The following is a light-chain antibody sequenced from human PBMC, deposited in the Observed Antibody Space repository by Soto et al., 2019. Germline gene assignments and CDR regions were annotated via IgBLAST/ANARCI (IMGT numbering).Light chain of an antibody. CDR2: AAS. V-gene: IGKV1-39*01. J-gene: IGKJ4*01. CDR1: QSISSH. CDR3: QQSYSTPLT. Sequence: DIQMTQSPSSLSASVGDRVTITCRESQSISSHLNWYQHKPGKAPKLLIYAASSLQSGVPSRFSGSGSGTDFTLTISSLKPEDFATYYCQQSYSTPLTFGGGNKVEIK.